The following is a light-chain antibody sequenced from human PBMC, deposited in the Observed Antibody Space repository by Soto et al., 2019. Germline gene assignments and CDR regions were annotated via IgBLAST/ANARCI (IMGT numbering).Light chain of an antibody. Sequence: EIVLTQSPATLSLSPGERATLSCRASQSVSSYLAWYQQKPGQAPRLLIYDASNRATGIPARFSASGSVTDFTLTISSLEPEDFAVYYCQQRSNWPPLTFGGGTKVEIK. V-gene: IGKV3-11*01. CDR2: DAS. CDR1: QSVSSY. CDR3: QQRSNWPPLT. J-gene: IGKJ4*01.